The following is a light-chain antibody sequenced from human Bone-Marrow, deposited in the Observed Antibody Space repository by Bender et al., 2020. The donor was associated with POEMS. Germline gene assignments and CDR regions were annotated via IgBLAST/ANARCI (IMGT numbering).Light chain of an antibody. J-gene: IGLJ3*02. CDR1: SSNIGGNA. CDR3: SAWDGILNGWV. CDR2: GND. Sequence: QSVLTQPPSASGTPGQRVTISCSGSSSNIGGNAVNWWQQLPGTAPKLLIYGNDQRPSGVPDRFSGAKTGASASLAISGRQSEDEADYFCSAWDGILNGWVFGGGTELTVL. V-gene: IGLV1-44*01.